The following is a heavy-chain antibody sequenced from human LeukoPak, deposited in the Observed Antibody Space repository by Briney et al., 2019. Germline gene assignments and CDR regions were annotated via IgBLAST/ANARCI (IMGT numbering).Heavy chain of an antibody. J-gene: IGHJ3*02. V-gene: IGHV4-39*07. CDR3: ARDHGSGYFNDAFDI. Sequence: SETLSLTCTVSSDSISSSSYYWGWIRQPPGKGLEWIGSIYTSGVTSYNPSLKSRVTISIDTSKNQFSLKLGSVTAADTAVYYCARDHGSGYFNDAFDIWGQGTMVTVSS. D-gene: IGHD3-22*01. CDR2: IYTSGVT. CDR1: SDSISSSSYY.